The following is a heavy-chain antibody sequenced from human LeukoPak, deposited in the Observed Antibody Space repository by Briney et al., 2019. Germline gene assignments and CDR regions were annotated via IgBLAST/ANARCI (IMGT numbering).Heavy chain of an antibody. V-gene: IGHV5-51*01. Sequence: GESLKVSCKGSGYSFTSYWIGWVRQMPGKGLEWMGIIYPSDSDTSYSPSFQGQVTISVDKSITTAYLQWSSLKASDTAMYYCARIEGNYYYYMDVWGKGTTVTVSS. CDR3: ARIEGNYYYYMDV. J-gene: IGHJ6*03. CDR2: IYPSDSDT. CDR1: GYSFTSYW.